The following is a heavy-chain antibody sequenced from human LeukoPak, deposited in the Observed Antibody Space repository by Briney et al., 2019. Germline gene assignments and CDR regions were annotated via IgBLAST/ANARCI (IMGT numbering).Heavy chain of an antibody. J-gene: IGHJ5*02. D-gene: IGHD3-3*01. CDR3: ARHSWGPYYDFWSGSEDPYNWFDP. Sequence: SETLSLTCTVSGGSISSGYYWGWIRQPPGKGLEWIGSIYHSGSTYYNPSLKSRVTISVDTSKNQFSLKLSSVTAADTAVYYCARHSWGPYYDFWSGSEDPYNWFDPWGQGTLVTVSS. CDR1: GGSISSGYY. V-gene: IGHV4-38-2*02. CDR2: IYHSGST.